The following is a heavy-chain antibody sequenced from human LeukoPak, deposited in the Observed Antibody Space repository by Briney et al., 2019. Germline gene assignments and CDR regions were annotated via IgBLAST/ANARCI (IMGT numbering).Heavy chain of an antibody. CDR1: GFTFSSYS. Sequence: GGSLRLSCAASGFTFSSYSMNWVRQAPGKGLEWVSSISSSSSYIYYADSVKGRFTTSRDNAKNSLYLQMNSLRAEDTAVYYCASAVGYGDWIRNYFDYWGQGTLVTVSS. D-gene: IGHD4-17*01. V-gene: IGHV3-21*01. J-gene: IGHJ4*02. CDR3: ASAVGYGDWIRNYFDY. CDR2: ISSSSSYI.